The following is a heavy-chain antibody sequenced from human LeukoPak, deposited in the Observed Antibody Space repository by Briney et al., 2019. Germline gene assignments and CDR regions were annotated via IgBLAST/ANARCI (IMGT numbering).Heavy chain of an antibody. CDR3: ATSRESAIFDY. J-gene: IGHJ4*02. D-gene: IGHD2-21*02. V-gene: IGHV1-2*02. CDR1: GYTFTYYY. Sequence: ASVKVSCKASGYTFTYYYFHRVRQAPGQGLEWMGWINPDSTTTNYAQKFQGRVTMTRDTSISTAYMELSSLRSDDTAVYYCATSRESAIFDYWGQGTLVTVSS. CDR2: INPDSTTT.